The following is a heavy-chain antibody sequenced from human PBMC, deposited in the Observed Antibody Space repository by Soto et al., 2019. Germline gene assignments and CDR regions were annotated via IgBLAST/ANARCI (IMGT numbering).Heavy chain of an antibody. CDR3: AMYRRYYGPGGMDV. CDR2: VYHSGTT. J-gene: IGHJ6*02. D-gene: IGHD3-10*01. V-gene: IGHV4-59*01. CDR1: GGSISDYY. Sequence: SETLSLTCTVSGGSISDYYWNWIRQPPGKGLEWIGNVYHSGTTNCNPSLKSRVTISIDTSKKQFSLRLSSVTAADTAVYFCAMYRRYYGPGGMDVWGQGTTVTVSS.